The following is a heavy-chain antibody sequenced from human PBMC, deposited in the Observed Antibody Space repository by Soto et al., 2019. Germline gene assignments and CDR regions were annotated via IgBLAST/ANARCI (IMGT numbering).Heavy chain of an antibody. J-gene: IGHJ6*03. CDR2: MNPNSGNT. D-gene: IGHD3-3*01. V-gene: IGHV1-8*01. CDR1: GYTFTSYD. Sequence: GASVKVSCKASGYTFTSYDINWVQQATGQGLEWMGWMNPNSGNTGYAQKFQGRVTMTRNTSISTAYMELSSLRSEDTAVYYCARSLRVVISPDYYYYYMDVWGKGTTVTVSS. CDR3: ARSLRVVISPDYYYYYMDV.